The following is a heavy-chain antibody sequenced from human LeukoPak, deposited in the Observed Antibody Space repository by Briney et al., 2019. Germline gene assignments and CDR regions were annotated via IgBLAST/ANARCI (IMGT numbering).Heavy chain of an antibody. CDR2: ISSSGSTI. Sequence: GGSLRLSCAASGFTFSSYEMNWVRQAPGKGLEWVSYISSSGSTIYYADSVKGRFTISRDNARNSLYLEMNSLRAEDTAVYYCTREQDREAAATIVGDYWGQGTLVTVSS. CDR3: TREQDREAAATIVGDY. D-gene: IGHD3-22*01. CDR1: GFTFSSYE. J-gene: IGHJ4*02. V-gene: IGHV3-48*03.